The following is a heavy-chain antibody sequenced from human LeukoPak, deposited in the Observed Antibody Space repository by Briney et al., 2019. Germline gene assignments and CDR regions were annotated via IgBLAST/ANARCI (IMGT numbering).Heavy chain of an antibody. D-gene: IGHD3-22*01. Sequence: ASVKVSCKASGYTFTSYGISWVRQAPGQGLGWMGCISAYNGNTNYAQKLQGRVTMTTDTSTSTAYMELRSLRSDDTAVYYCARDHVIVGDDAFDIWGQGTMVTVSS. CDR3: ARDHVIVGDDAFDI. CDR1: GYTFTSYG. CDR2: ISAYNGNT. J-gene: IGHJ3*02. V-gene: IGHV1-18*01.